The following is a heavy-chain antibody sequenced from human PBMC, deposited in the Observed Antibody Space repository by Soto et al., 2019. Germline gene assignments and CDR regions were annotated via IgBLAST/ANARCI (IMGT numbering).Heavy chain of an antibody. D-gene: IGHD3-16*01. CDR1: GFPFDNYA. V-gene: IGHV3-23*01. CDR2: ISGSGGGT. J-gene: IGHJ4*02. Sequence: GGSLRLSCAASGFPFDNYAMSWVRQAPGKGLEWFSAISGSGGGTYYADSVKGRFTISRDNSKNTLSLQMSSLRAEDSAVYYCVIGLHSSRHYHIVYWGPGVLVTVP. CDR3: VIGLHSSRHYHIVY.